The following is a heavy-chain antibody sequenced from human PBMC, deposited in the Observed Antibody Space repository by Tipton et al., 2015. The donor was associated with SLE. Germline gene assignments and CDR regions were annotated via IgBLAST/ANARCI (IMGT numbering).Heavy chain of an antibody. CDR3: ARNPTSYCRGGSCYAPWFDP. V-gene: IGHV4-34*01. Sequence: TLSLTCAVYGGSFSGYYWSWIRQPPGKGLEWIGEINHSGSTNYNPSLKSRVTISVDTSKNQFSLKLSSVTAADTAVYYCARNPTSYCRGGSCYAPWFDPWGQGTLVTVSS. CDR2: INHSGST. CDR1: GGSFSGYY. D-gene: IGHD2-15*01. J-gene: IGHJ5*02.